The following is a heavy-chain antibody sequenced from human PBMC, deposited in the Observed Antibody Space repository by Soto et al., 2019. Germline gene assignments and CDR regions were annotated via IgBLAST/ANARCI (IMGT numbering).Heavy chain of an antibody. V-gene: IGHV3-11*06. CDR3: ARGGGGGLFEH. J-gene: IGHJ4*02. CDR1: GFTFSSYY. Sequence: GSLRLSCVASGFTFSSYYMSWIRQAPGKGLEWLSHISPKSTYRNYADSVKGRFTISRDNTKSSLFLQMNSLGVEDTAVYYCARGGGGGLFEHWGQGVLVTVSS. D-gene: IGHD2-21*01. CDR2: ISPKSTYR.